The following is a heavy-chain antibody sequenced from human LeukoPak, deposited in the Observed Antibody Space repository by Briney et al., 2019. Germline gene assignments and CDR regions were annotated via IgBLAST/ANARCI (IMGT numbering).Heavy chain of an antibody. CDR2: IIPIFGTA. V-gene: IGHV1-69*05. CDR1: GGTFSSYA. CDR3: ATLVGYYDFWSGYYTSFDY. J-gene: IGHJ4*02. Sequence: SVKVSCKASGGTFSSYAISWVRQAPGQGLEWMGGIIPIFGTANYAQKFQGRVTMTRDTSTSTVYMELSSLRSEDAAVYYCATLVGYYDFWSGYYTSFDYWGQGTLVTVSS. D-gene: IGHD3-3*01.